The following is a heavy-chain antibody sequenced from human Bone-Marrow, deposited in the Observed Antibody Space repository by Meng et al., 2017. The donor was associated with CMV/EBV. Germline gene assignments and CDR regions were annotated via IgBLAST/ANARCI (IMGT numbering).Heavy chain of an antibody. V-gene: IGHV3-74*01. CDR1: GFTFSSYW. D-gene: IGHD3-10*01. J-gene: IGHJ4*02. CDR2: INSDGSST. CDR3: ARGGGPDY. Sequence: GESLKIPCAASGFTFSSYWMHWVRQAPGKGLVWVSRINSDGSSTSYADSVKGRFTISRDNAKNTLYLQMNSLGAEDTAVYYCARGGGPDYWGQGTLVTVPS.